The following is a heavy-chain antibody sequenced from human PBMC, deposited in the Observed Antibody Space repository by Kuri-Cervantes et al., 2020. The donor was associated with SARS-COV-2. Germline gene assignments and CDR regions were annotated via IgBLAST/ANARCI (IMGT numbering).Heavy chain of an antibody. CDR2: ISWNSGSI. V-gene: IGHV3-9*01. CDR3: ASRSSQNYYYYYYMDV. Sequence: GGSLRLSCAASGFTFDDYAMHWVRQAPGKGLEWVSGISWNSGSIGYADSVKGRFTISRDNAKNSLYLQMNSLRAEDTAVYYCASRSSQNYYYYYYMDVWGKGTTVTVSS. CDR1: GFTFDDYA. J-gene: IGHJ6*03. D-gene: IGHD2-2*01.